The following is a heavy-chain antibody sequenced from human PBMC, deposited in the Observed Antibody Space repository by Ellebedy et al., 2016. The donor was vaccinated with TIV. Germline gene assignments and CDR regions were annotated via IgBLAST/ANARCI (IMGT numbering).Heavy chain of an antibody. CDR3: VRDNHGLGTNFDAFDI. Sequence: SETLSLTXVVSGGSITSNTWWSWVRQPPGKGLEWIGEIYQSGGTNYNPALQSRVSLSVDISKNQFSLNLRSVTAADSAVYYCVRDNHGLGTNFDAFDIWGQGTLVTVSS. D-gene: IGHD3/OR15-3a*01. CDR1: GGSITSNTW. V-gene: IGHV4-4*02. CDR2: IYQSGGT. J-gene: IGHJ3*02.